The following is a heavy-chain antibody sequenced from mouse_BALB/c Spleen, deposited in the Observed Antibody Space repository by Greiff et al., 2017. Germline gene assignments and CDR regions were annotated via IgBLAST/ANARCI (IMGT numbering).Heavy chain of an antibody. CDR1: GFTFTDYY. D-gene: IGHD1-1*01. CDR3: ARDGGSSLDY. J-gene: IGHJ2*01. V-gene: IGHV7-3*02. CDR2: IRNKANGYTT. Sequence: EVNLVESGGGLVQPGGSLRLSCATSGFTFTDYYMSWVRQPPGKALEWLGFIRNKANGYTTEYSASVKGRFTISRDNSQSILYLQMNTLRAEDSATYYCARDGGSSLDYWGQGTTLTVSS.